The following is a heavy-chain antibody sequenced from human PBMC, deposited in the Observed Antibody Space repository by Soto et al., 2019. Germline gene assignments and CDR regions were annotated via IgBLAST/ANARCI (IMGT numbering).Heavy chain of an antibody. CDR2: IIPLFGTT. V-gene: IGHV1-69*12. D-gene: IGHD3-3*01. J-gene: IGHJ5*02. CDR3: ASGGFWSGYYSWFDP. Sequence: QVQLVQSGAEVKKPGSSVKVSCKTSGGTISNYAISWVRQAPGQGLEWMGGIIPLFGTTNYAQKFQGRVTLTAHESTRTAYMELSSLRSEDTAVYYCASGGFWSGYYSWFDPWGQGTLVTVSS. CDR1: GGTISNYA.